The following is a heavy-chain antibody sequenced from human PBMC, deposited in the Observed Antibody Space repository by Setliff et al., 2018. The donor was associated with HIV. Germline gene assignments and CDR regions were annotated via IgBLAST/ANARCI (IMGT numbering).Heavy chain of an antibody. J-gene: IGHJ4*02. Sequence: GGSLRLSCAASGFIFSSYEMNWVRQAPGKGLEWVSYISSSGSPTHYADSVKGRFTISRDNVKNSLYLQMNSLRAEDTAVYYCARDHGYSYGTIDYWGQGTLVTVSS. D-gene: IGHD5-18*01. CDR1: GFIFSSYE. V-gene: IGHV3-48*03. CDR3: ARDHGYSYGTIDY. CDR2: ISSSGSPT.